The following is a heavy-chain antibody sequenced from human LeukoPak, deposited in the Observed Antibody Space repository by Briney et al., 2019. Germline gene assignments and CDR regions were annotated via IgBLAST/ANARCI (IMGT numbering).Heavy chain of an antibody. CDR3: ARGRGGSGYCSSTNCYEGNWFDS. V-gene: IGHV4-39*01. J-gene: IGHJ5*01. CDR2: VSYSGST. CDR1: SGSISSSSYY. Sequence: SETLSLTCTISSGSISSSSYYWGWIRQPPGKGLEWIGSVSYSGSTYYNSSLKSRVTISVDTSKNQFSLKLSSVTAADTAVYYCARGRGGSGYCSSTNCYEGNWFDSWGQGTLVTVSS. D-gene: IGHD2-2*01.